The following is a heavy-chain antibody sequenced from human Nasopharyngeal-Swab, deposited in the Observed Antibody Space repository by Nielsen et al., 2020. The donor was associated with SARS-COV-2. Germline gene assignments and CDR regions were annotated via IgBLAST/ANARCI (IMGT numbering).Heavy chain of an antibody. CDR1: GYSFTSYW. CDR3: ARGWYSGPDY. J-gene: IGHJ4*02. CDR2: IYPSDSET. D-gene: IGHD6-19*01. V-gene: IGHV5-51*01. Sequence: GGSLRLSCKGSGYSFTSYWIAWVRQMPGKGLEWMGLIYPSDSETGYSPSFEGQVTISADKSISTAYLQWSSLKASDTAMYYCARGWYSGPDYWGQGTLVTVSS.